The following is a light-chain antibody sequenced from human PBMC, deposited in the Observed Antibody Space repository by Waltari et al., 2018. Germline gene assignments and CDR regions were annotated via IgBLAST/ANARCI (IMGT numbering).Light chain of an antibody. Sequence: DIVMTQSPDSLAVSLGERATINCKSSQSILYSADNGNYLAWYQKKPGEAPKLLIYKASSLETGVPSRFSGSGSGTEFTLTISSLQPDDFATYYCQQYNTLYTFGQGTKLEIK. CDR2: KAS. J-gene: IGKJ2*01. V-gene: IGKV4-1*01. CDR1: QSILYSADNGNY. CDR3: QQYNTLYT.